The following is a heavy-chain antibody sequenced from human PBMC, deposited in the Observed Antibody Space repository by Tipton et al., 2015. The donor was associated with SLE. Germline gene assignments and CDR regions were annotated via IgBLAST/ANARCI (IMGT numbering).Heavy chain of an antibody. CDR1: GASVSSHY. Sequence: TLSLTCTVSGASVSSHYWNWIRQTPGKGLEWIGYIHYNRDTNYHPSLKSRVTISVDTSKNQFSLNLRSVTAADTAVYYCAKVEDSSGYDSPGYYYYYYMDVWGKGTTVTVSS. J-gene: IGHJ6*03. V-gene: IGHV4-59*08. CDR2: IHYNRDT. CDR3: AKVEDSSGYDSPGYYYYYYMDV. D-gene: IGHD3-22*01.